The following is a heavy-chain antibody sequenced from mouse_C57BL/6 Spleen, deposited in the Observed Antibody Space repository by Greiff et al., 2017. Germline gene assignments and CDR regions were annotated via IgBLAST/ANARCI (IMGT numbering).Heavy chain of an antibody. J-gene: IGHJ2*01. CDR2: ISSGGSYT. CDR1: GFTFSSYG. CDR3: ARHRGYFDY. Sequence: EVKLVESGGDLVKPGGSLKLSCAASGFTFSSYGMSWVRQTPDKRLEWVATISSGGSYTYYPDSVKGRFTISRENDKNTLYLKMSSLKSEDTAMYYCARHRGYFDYWGQGTTLTVSS. V-gene: IGHV5-6*01.